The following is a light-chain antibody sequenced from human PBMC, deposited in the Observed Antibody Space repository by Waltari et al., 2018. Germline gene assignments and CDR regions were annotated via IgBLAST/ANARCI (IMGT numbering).Light chain of an antibody. CDR2: EVT. J-gene: IGLJ2*01. CDR3: SSYAGNDLVI. V-gene: IGLV2-14*01. CDR1: YSDIGSYNY. Sequence: QSALTQPASVSGSPGQSLTISCTGTYSDIGSYNYVPWYQQHPGKAPKLMIYEVTNRPSGLSNRFSGSKSGNTASLTITELQAEDEADYYCSSYAGNDLVIFGGGTKLTVL.